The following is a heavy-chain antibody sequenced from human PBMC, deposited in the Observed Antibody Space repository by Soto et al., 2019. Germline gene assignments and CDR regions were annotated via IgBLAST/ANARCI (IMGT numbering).Heavy chain of an antibody. Sequence: VQLVQSGAEVKKPGASVKISCKASGYTFTTNFIHWSRQAPGQGLEWVGIISPGGGTTVYAQKFQGRVTLTRDTATSTVYRELRHLRSADTAVFYCARAHYDSDAFDFWGQGKRVMGSS. CDR2: ISPGGGTT. V-gene: IGHV1-46*03. CDR3: ARAHYDSDAFDF. J-gene: IGHJ3*01. CDR1: GYTFTTNF. D-gene: IGHD3-10*01.